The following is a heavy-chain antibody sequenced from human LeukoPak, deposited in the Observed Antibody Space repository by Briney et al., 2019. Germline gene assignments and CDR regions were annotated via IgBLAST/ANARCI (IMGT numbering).Heavy chain of an antibody. CDR3: ARVAGGYQRIDY. V-gene: IGHV1-18*01. Sequence: AASVKVSCKASGYAFTSYGISWVRQAPGQGLEWMGWISAYNGNTNYAQKFQGRVTMTRDMSTSTVYMELSSLRSEDTAVYYCARVAGGYQRIDYWGQGTLVTVSS. D-gene: IGHD5-12*01. J-gene: IGHJ4*02. CDR1: GYAFTSYG. CDR2: ISAYNGNT.